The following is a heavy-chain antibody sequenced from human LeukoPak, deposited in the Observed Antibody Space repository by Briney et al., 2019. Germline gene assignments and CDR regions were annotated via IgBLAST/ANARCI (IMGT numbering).Heavy chain of an antibody. D-gene: IGHD5-24*01. J-gene: IGHJ6*03. Sequence: GGSLRLSCAASGFTFSSYWMSWVRQAPGKGLEWVANIKQDGSEKYYVDSVKGRFTISRDNAKNSLYLQMNSLRVDDTATYYCARAGEMRYMDVWGKGTAVAVS. CDR3: ARAGEMRYMDV. CDR2: IKQDGSEK. CDR1: GFTFSSYW. V-gene: IGHV3-7*01.